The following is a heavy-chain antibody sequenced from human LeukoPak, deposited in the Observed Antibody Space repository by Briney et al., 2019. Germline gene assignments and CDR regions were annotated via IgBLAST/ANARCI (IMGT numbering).Heavy chain of an antibody. D-gene: IGHD1-26*01. CDR2: VDPEDGET. V-gene: IGHV1-24*01. Sequence: GASVKVSCKVSRYTLTELSMHWVRQAPGKGLEWMGGVDPEDGETIYAQKFQGRVTMTEDTSTDTAYTELSSLRSEDTAVYYCATYSILGGSFDYWGQGTLVTVSS. CDR1: RYTLTELS. J-gene: IGHJ4*02. CDR3: ATYSILGGSFDY.